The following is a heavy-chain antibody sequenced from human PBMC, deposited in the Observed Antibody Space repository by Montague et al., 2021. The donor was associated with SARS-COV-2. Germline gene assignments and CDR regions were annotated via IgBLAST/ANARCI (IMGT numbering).Heavy chain of an antibody. D-gene: IGHD6-6*01. J-gene: IGHJ4*02. CDR1: GGSIRSSDNY. Sequence: SETLSLTCTVSGGSIRSSDNYWSWIRQHPGKGLEWIGYMYYTGHTYYNPSLESRVTMPVDPSKNQFSLTLTSVTAADTAVYYCARSRANVPSRPGFDYWGQGALVTVSS. CDR2: MYYTGHT. V-gene: IGHV4-61*08. CDR3: ARSRANVPSRPGFDY.